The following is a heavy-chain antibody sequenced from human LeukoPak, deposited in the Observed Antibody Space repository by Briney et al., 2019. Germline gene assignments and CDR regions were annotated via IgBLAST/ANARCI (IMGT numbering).Heavy chain of an antibody. CDR2: TTYSGGT. Sequence: PSETLSLTCTVFGRSMNSYYWSWLRHPPGEGPEWIGYTTYSGGTNYNPSLKSPVTLSVDTSKNHFSLKLSSVTAADTAVYYCARGAGWWSYWRQGTMVTVSS. D-gene: IGHD6-19*01. V-gene: IGHV4-59*01. CDR3: ARGAGWWSY. J-gene: IGHJ4*02. CDR1: GRSMNSYY.